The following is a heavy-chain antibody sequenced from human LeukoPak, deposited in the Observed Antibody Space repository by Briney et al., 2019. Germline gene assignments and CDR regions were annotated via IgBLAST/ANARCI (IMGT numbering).Heavy chain of an antibody. CDR2: INPSADTT. Sequence: ASVKVSCKASGYTFTNYYMHWVRQAPGQGLEWMGIINPSADTTNYAQKFQGRVTMTRDTSTSTVYMELRSLRSDDTAVYYCARDKYSSGPDYFFEYWGQGTLVTVSS. J-gene: IGHJ4*02. V-gene: IGHV1-46*01. CDR1: GYTFTNYY. D-gene: IGHD6-19*01. CDR3: ARDKYSSGPDYFFEY.